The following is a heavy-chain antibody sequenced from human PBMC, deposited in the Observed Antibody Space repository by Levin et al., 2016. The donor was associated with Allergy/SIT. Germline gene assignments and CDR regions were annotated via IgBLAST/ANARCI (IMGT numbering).Heavy chain of an antibody. CDR1: GGTFSIYA. CDR2: IIPILGIA. D-gene: IGHD1-1*01. J-gene: IGHJ6*02. CDR3: AGLERGYVPSGMDV. V-gene: IGHV1-69*04. Sequence: SVKVSCKASGGTFSIYAISWVRQAPGQGLEWMGRIIPILGIANYAQKFQGRVTITADKSTSTAYMELSSLRSEDTAVYYCAGLERGYVPSGMDVWGQGTTVTVSS.